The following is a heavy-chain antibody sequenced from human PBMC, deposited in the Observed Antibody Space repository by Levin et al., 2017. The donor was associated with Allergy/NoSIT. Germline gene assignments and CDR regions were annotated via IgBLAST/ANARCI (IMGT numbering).Heavy chain of an antibody. V-gene: IGHV3-9*01. Sequence: PGGSLRLSCAASGFTFDDYAMHWVRQAPGKGLEWVSGISWNSGSIGYADSVKGRFTISRDNAKNSLYLQMSSLRAEDTALYYCARNYDILTGYPYFDYWGQGTLVTVSS. CDR1: GFTFDDYA. D-gene: IGHD3-9*01. CDR2: ISWNSGSI. J-gene: IGHJ4*02. CDR3: ARNYDILTGYPYFDY.